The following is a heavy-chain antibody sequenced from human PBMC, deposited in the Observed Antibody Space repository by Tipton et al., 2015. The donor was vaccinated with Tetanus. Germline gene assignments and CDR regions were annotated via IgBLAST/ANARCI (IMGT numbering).Heavy chain of an antibody. D-gene: IGHD2-2*01. CDR2: IYSSGST. Sequence: LRLSCTVSGGSLSTFYWNWIRQPAGKGLEWIGRIYSSGSTNYNPSLKSRVTKSLDTSKNQFSLELTCVTAADTAVYSCARDFRERSGTCCSYYYTMDVWGQGTTVTVSS. V-gene: IGHV4-4*07. J-gene: IGHJ6*02. CDR3: ARDFRERSGTCCSYYYTMDV. CDR1: GGSLSTFY.